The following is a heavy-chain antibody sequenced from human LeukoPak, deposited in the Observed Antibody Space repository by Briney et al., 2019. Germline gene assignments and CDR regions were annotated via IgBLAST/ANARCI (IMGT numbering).Heavy chain of an antibody. CDR2: IYSGGNT. D-gene: IGHD2-15*01. V-gene: IGHV3-53*01. Sequence: GGSLRLSCAASGFTFSSNYMSWVRQAPGKGLEWVSVIYSGGNTNYADSVKGRFTISRDNSKNTLLLQMNGLRAEDTAVYYCARWWPRGHFDDWGQGTLVTVS. J-gene: IGHJ4*02. CDR3: ARWWPRGHFDD. CDR1: GFTFSSNY.